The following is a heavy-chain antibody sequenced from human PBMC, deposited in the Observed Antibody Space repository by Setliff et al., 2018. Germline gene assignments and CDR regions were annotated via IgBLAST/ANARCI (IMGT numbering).Heavy chain of an antibody. V-gene: IGHV1-2*06. J-gene: IGHJ6*01. Sequence: ASVKVSCKASGYIFTDYYMHWVRQAPGQELGWMGRINPSSGGTNYAQKFQGRVTMTRDTSTSTAYMELRSLRSDDTAVYYCAKGGNITRETYYYYGMDVWG. CDR2: INPSSGGT. CDR1: GYIFTDYY. D-gene: IGHD1-20*01. CDR3: AKGGNITRETYYYYGMDV.